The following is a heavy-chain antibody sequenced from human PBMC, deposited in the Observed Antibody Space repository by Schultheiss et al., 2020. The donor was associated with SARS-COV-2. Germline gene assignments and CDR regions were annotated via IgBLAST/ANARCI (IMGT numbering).Heavy chain of an antibody. V-gene: IGHV4-59*12. Sequence: GSLRLSCTVSGGSISSYYWSWIRQPPGKGLEWIGYIYYSGSTNYNPSLKSRVTMSVDTSKNQFSLKLSSVTAADTAVYYCARTKGGVFDYWGQGTLVTVSS. CDR1: GGSISSYY. D-gene: IGHD3-16*01. CDR2: IYYSGST. J-gene: IGHJ4*02. CDR3: ARTKGGVFDY.